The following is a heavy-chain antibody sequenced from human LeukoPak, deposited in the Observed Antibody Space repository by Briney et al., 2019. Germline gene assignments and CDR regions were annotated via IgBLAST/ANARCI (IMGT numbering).Heavy chain of an antibody. CDR1: GYTFSSYY. V-gene: IGHV1-46*01. J-gene: IGHJ4*02. CDR3: ARDSSGYYCV. Sequence: ASVKVSCKASGYTFSSYYMNWVRQAPGQGLEWMGIINPSAGSTTYAQKFQGRVTMTRDTSTSTAYMELRSLRSDDTAVYYCARDSSGYYCVWGQGTLVTVSS. CDR2: INPSAGST. D-gene: IGHD3-22*01.